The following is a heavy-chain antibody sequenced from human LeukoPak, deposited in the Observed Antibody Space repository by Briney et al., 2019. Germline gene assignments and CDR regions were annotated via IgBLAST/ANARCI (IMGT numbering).Heavy chain of an antibody. V-gene: IGHV3-48*04. J-gene: IGHJ5*02. CDR2: ISSSSSTI. D-gene: IGHD2-15*01. CDR3: VRGGESTWS. CDR1: GFTFSSYS. Sequence: PGGSLRLPCAASGFTFSSYSMNWVRQAPGKGLEWVSYISSSSSTIYYADSVKGRFTISRDDAKNTLYLQMNSLRAEDTAVYYCVRGGESTWSWGQGTLVTVSS.